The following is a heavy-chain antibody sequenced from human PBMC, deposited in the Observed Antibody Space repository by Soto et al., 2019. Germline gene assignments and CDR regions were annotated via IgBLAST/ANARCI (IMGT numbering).Heavy chain of an antibody. Sequence: GASLKISCMGSGYNFTSYWIGWVRQMPGKGLEWMGRIDPSDSYTNYSPSFQGHVTISADKSISTAYLQWSSLKASDTAMYYCARQFPYSSSSGNYYYYYGMDVWGQGATVTVSS. CDR1: GYNFTSYW. CDR3: ARQFPYSSSSGNYYYYYGMDV. CDR2: IDPSDSYT. D-gene: IGHD6-6*01. V-gene: IGHV5-10-1*01. J-gene: IGHJ6*02.